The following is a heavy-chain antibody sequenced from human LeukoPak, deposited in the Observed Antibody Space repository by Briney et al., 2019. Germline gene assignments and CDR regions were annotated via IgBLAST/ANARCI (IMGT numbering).Heavy chain of an antibody. CDR3: ARGRVSSSTWHSTYYYYFYMDV. Sequence: SGTLSLTCAVYGGSFSGYYWSWIRQPPGKGLEWIGEINHSGSTNYNPSLKSRVTISVDTSKNQFSLKLSSVTAADTAVYYCARGRVSSSTWHSTYYYYFYMDVWGKGTTVTVSS. V-gene: IGHV4-34*01. CDR1: GGSFSGYY. D-gene: IGHD4-11*01. CDR2: INHSGST. J-gene: IGHJ6*03.